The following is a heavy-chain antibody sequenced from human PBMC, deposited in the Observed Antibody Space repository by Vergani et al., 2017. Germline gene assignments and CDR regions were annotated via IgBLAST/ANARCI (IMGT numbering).Heavy chain of an antibody. CDR1: GFTFSSYW. CDR2: IKQDGSEK. CDR3: ARDFTGITMVRGVHP. V-gene: IGHV3-7*01. D-gene: IGHD3-10*01. J-gene: IGHJ5*02. Sequence: EVQLLESGGGLVQPGGSLRLSCAASGFTFSSYWMSWVRQAPGKGLEWVANIKQDGSEKYYVDSVKGRFTISRDNAKNSLYLQMNSLRAEDTAVYYCARDFTGITMVRGVHPWGQGTLVTVSS.